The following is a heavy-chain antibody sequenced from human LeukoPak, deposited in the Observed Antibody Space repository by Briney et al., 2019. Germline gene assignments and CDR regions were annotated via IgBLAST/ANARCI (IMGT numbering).Heavy chain of an antibody. D-gene: IGHD5-18*01. CDR3: AKDGASYGPRTLNVYHFDY. CDR2: ISGSGGST. Sequence: PGGSLRLSCAASGFTFSRFSMNWVRQAPGKGLEWVSAISGSGGSTYYADSVKGRFTISRDDSKNTLYLQMNSLRAEDTAVYYCAKDGASYGPRTLNVYHFDYWGQGTLVTVSS. J-gene: IGHJ4*02. CDR1: GFTFSRFS. V-gene: IGHV3-23*01.